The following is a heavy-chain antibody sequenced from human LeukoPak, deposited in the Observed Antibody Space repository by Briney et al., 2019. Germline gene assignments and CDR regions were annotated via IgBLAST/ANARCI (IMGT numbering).Heavy chain of an antibody. V-gene: IGHV3-21*01. CDR1: GCTFISYS. D-gene: IGHD3-10*01. J-gene: IGHJ5*02. CDR2: ISSSSSYI. Sequence: GGSLRLSCAASGCTFISYSMNWVRQAPGKGLEWVSSISSSSSYIYYADSVKGRFTISRDNAKNSLYLQMNSLRAEDTAVYYCAGGAVRGVISVWFDPWGQGTLVTVSS. CDR3: AGGAVRGVISVWFDP.